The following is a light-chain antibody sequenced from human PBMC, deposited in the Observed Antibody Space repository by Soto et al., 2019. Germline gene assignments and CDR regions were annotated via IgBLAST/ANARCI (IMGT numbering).Light chain of an antibody. CDR1: SSDVGGYNY. J-gene: IGLJ1*01. CDR2: EVS. V-gene: IGLV2-14*01. CDR3: SSYTSSSTLV. Sequence: QSALTQPASVSGSPGQSITISCTGTSSDVGGYNYVSWYQQHPGKAPKLMIFEVSNRPSGISHRFSGSKSGNTASLTISGLQAEDEADYYCSSYTSSSTLVFGAATKLTVL.